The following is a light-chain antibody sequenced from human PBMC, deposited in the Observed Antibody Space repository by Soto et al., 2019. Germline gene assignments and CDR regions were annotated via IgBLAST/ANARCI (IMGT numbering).Light chain of an antibody. V-gene: IGKV3-11*01. J-gene: IGKJ2*01. Sequence: EIVLTQSPATLSLSPGERATLSCRASQSVSSYLAWYQQKPGQAPRLPIYGASNRPTAIPARFSRSGSGTDFTLTLRSLEPEDFAVYYCQHRGKWPRTFGQGTKLEIK. CDR2: GAS. CDR3: QHRGKWPRT. CDR1: QSVSSY.